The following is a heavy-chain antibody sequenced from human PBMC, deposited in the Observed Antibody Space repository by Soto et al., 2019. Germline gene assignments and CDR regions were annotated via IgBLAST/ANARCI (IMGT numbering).Heavy chain of an antibody. Sequence: DVQLLESGGGLAQRGGSLRLSCAASGFSFSTSGMTWVRQAPGKGLEWVSYGGSGGSTYYADSVKGRFTISRDNSKNTLYLQMNSLRAEDTAVYYCVKFRGRAYHYYYMDVWGNGTTVTVSS. CDR3: VKFRGRAYHYYYMDV. CDR2: YGGSGGST. V-gene: IGHV3-23*01. D-gene: IGHD3-16*01. CDR1: GFSFSTSG. J-gene: IGHJ6*03.